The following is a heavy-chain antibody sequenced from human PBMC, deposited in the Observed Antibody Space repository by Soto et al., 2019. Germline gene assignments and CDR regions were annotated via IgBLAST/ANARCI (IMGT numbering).Heavy chain of an antibody. CDR1: GYTFVDYG. D-gene: IGHD3-10*01. J-gene: IGHJ5*02. Sequence: ASVKVSCKASGYTFVDYGFSWVRQAPGRGLEWMGWISPYNGNTHYVETFQGRVTMTTDTSTSTAFMELRTLTSDNTAVYYCARVPTPTHGDSNKNNFLDPWGQGTLVTVSS. V-gene: IGHV1-18*04. CDR2: ISPYNGNT. CDR3: ARVPTPTHGDSNKNNFLDP.